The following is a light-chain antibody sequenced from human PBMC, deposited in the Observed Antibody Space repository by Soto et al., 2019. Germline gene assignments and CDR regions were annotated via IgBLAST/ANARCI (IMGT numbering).Light chain of an antibody. J-gene: IGLJ2*01. CDR2: GNN. Sequence: QSVLTQPPSVSAAPGQKVTISCTGSSSNIGDNYVSCFQQFPGTAPQLLIYGNNERPSGIPDRFSASKSGTSATLGITGLQTGDEADYYCGTWDSSLSAGVFGGGTQLTVL. V-gene: IGLV1-51*01. CDR3: GTWDSSLSAGV. CDR1: SSNIGDNY.